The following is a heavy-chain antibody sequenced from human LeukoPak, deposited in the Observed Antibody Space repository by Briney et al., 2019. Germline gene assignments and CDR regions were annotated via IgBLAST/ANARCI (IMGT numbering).Heavy chain of an antibody. CDR3: ARLISSAYYYNYMDV. CDR2: IYYSGST. Sequence: SETLSLTCTVSGGSISSSSYYWGWIRQPPGTGLEWIGSIYYSGSTYYNPSLKSRVTISVDTSKNQFSLKLSSVTAADTAVYYCARLISSAYYYNYMDVWGKGTTVTVSS. CDR1: GGSISSSSYY. D-gene: IGHD3-22*01. J-gene: IGHJ6*03. V-gene: IGHV4-39*01.